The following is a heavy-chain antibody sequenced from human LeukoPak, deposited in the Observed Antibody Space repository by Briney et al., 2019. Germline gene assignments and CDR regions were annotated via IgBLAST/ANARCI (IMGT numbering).Heavy chain of an antibody. V-gene: IGHV3-7*03. J-gene: IGHJ5*01. CDR2: INHDGSEE. CDR3: AGPSYSNWYTWFDF. CDR1: GFTFSNYW. Sequence: PGGSLRLSCAASGFTFSNYWMTWVRQAPGKGLEWVANINHDGSEEYYVDSVKGRFTISRDNAKNSLYLQMDSLRADDTAVYYCAGPSYSNWYTWFDFWGQGTLVTVSS. D-gene: IGHD6-13*01.